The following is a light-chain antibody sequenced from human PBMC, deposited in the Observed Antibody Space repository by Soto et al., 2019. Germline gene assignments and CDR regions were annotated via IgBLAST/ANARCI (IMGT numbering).Light chain of an antibody. J-gene: IGLJ1*01. V-gene: IGLV2-14*01. Sequence: QSALTQPASVSGSPGQSITISCTGTSSDIGAYNYVSWYQRHPGSAPKLFIYKVSNRPSGISNLFFGSKSGNTASLPISGLQAEDEGDYYCSSHTRTSTYVFGSGTKVTVL. CDR2: KVS. CDR1: SSDIGAYNY. CDR3: SSHTRTSTYV.